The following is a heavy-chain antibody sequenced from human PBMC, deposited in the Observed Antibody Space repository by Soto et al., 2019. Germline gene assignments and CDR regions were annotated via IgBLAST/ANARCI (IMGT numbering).Heavy chain of an antibody. CDR3: AKDRTMIVVVIHFDY. Sequence: EVQLLESGGGLVQPGGSLRLSCAASGFTFSSYAISWVRQAPGKGLEWVSAISGSGGSTYYADSVKGRFTISRDNSKNTLYLQMNSLRAEDTAVYYCAKDRTMIVVVIHFDYWGQGTLVTVSS. CDR2: ISGSGGST. J-gene: IGHJ4*02. CDR1: GFTFSSYA. D-gene: IGHD3-22*01. V-gene: IGHV3-23*01.